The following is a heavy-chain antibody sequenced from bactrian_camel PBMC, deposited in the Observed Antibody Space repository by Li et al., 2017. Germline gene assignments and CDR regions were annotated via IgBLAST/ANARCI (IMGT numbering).Heavy chain of an antibody. V-gene: IGHV3S6*01. CDR2: IDIDGNT. CDR1: GYAANSKC. D-gene: IGHD6*01. J-gene: IGHJ4*01. Sequence: HVQLVESGGGSVQAGGSLRLSCAVSGYAANSKCMAWFRQAPGKEREGVAGIDIDGNTDYVDSVKGRFTIPRDNDKNTLNLQMNNLKPEDTANYYCAASWCDVGTYSGSWKLYAFSYEGRGTQVTVS.